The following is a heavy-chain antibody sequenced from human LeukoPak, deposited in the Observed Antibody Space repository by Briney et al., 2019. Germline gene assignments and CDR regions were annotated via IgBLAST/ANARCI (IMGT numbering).Heavy chain of an antibody. Sequence: GESLKISCKISGTRFTTYWIGWVRQMPGKGLEWMGIIYPGDSDTIYSPSFQGQVTISADRSIKTAYLQWSSLKASDTAMYYCASPRGHYDSSAFDFWGQGTLVTVSS. CDR3: ASPRGHYDSSAFDF. D-gene: IGHD3-22*01. J-gene: IGHJ4*02. CDR1: GTRFTTYW. V-gene: IGHV5-51*01. CDR2: IYPGDSDT.